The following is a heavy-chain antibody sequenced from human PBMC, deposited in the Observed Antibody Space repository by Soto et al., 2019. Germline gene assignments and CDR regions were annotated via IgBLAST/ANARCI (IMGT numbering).Heavy chain of an antibody. D-gene: IGHD3-22*01. CDR2: IYYSGST. V-gene: IGHV4-61*01. J-gene: IGHJ4*02. CDR1: GGSVSSGSYY. CDR3: ARDYYDSSGYPPGFDY. Sequence: SETLSLTCTVSGGSVSSGSYYWSWIRQPPGKGLEWIGYIYYSGSTNYNPSLKSRVTISVDTSKNQFSLKLSSVTAADTAVYYCARDYYDSSGYPPGFDYWGQGTLVTVS.